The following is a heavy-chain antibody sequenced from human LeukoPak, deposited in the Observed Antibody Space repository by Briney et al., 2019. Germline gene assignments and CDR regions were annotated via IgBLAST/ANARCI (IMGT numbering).Heavy chain of an antibody. Sequence: GSLRLSCAASGFSFENYNMNWVRQAPGKGLGWVAYINVITGYIYYADSLKGRFTISRDNAKKSLFLEMNSLRVEDTAVYYCARDRSGSSSVDDAFDIWGQGIMVTVSS. V-gene: IGHV3-21*01. CDR1: GFSFENYN. CDR3: ARDRSGSSSVDDAFDI. CDR2: INVITGYI. J-gene: IGHJ3*02. D-gene: IGHD1-26*01.